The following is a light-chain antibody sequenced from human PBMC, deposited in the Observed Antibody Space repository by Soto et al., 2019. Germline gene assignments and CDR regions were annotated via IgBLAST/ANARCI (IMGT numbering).Light chain of an antibody. J-gene: IGKJ1*01. CDR3: QQYNNWPRT. V-gene: IGKV3-15*01. CDR1: QSVGSS. Sequence: EIVMTQSPATLSVSPGERATLSCRASQSVGSSLAWYQQKPGQAPRLLIYGASTRATGIPARFSGSGSGTEFTLTISSLQSEDFAVYYCQQYNNWPRTFGQGTKVDI. CDR2: GAS.